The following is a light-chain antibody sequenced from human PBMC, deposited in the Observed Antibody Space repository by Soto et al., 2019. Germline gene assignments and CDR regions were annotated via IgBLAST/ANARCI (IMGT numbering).Light chain of an antibody. CDR2: GNS. CDR3: QSYASSLSGAV. CDR1: SSNIGAGYD. Sequence: QSVLTQPPSVSGAPGQRVTISCTGSSSNIGAGYDVHWYQQLPGTAPKLLIYGNSNRPSGVPDRFSGSKSGTSASLAITGLQAEDEADYYCQSYASSLSGAVFGGGTQLTAL. V-gene: IGLV1-40*01. J-gene: IGLJ7*02.